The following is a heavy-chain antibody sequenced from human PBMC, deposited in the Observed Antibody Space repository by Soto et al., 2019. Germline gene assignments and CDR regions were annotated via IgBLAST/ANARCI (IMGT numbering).Heavy chain of an antibody. Sequence: QVQLVQSGAEVMTPGSSVKVSCKASGGTFSSYSINWVRQAPGQGLEWMGRLIPMFGTTDYAQRFQGRVTFTADESTNTASMELNNLTAEDTAVYYCARAVVLTYTRYYDMDVWGQGTTVTVSS. V-gene: IGHV1-69*18. CDR2: LIPMFGTT. CDR1: GGTFSSYS. J-gene: IGHJ6*02. CDR3: ARAVVLTYTRYYDMDV. D-gene: IGHD2-2*01.